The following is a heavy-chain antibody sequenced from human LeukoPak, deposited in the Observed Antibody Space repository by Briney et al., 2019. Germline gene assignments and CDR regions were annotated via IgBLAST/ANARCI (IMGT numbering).Heavy chain of an antibody. CDR3: ARLLVVVPAAINWFDP. D-gene: IGHD2-2*01. J-gene: IGHJ5*02. CDR2: IYPGDSDT. CDR1: GYSFTSYW. V-gene: IGHV5-51*01. Sequence: GESLKISCKGSGYSFTSYWIGWVRQMPRKGLEWMGIIYPGDSDTRYSPSFQGQVTISADKSISTAYLQWSSLKASDTAMYYCARLLVVVPAAINWFDPWGQGTLVTVSS.